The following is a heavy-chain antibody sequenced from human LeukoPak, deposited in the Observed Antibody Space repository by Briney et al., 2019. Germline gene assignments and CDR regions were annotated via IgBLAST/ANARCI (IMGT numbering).Heavy chain of an antibody. D-gene: IGHD1-1*01. Sequence: SETLSLTCTVSGGSISSYYWSWIRQPPGKGLEWIGYIYYSGSTNYNPSLKSRVTISVDTSKNQFSLKLNSVTAADTAVYYCARERRVPDYYYGMDVWGKGTTVTVSS. CDR1: GGSISSYY. CDR3: ARERRVPDYYYGMDV. CDR2: IYYSGST. J-gene: IGHJ6*04. V-gene: IGHV4-59*01.